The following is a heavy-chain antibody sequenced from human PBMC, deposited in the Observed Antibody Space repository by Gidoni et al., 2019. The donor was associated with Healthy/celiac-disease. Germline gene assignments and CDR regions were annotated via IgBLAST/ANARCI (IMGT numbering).Heavy chain of an antibody. CDR1: GFTFSSDS. CDR2: ISSSSSYI. V-gene: IGHV3-21*01. J-gene: IGHJ3*02. D-gene: IGHD4-17*01. Sequence: EVQLVESGGGLVKPGGSLRLSCASSGFTFSSDSMNWVRQAPGKGLEWVSSISSSSSYIYYADSVKGRFTISRDNAKNSLYLQRNSLRAEDTAVYYCARAIEPYYGDYGVGIWGQGTMVTVSS. CDR3: ARAIEPYYGDYGVGI.